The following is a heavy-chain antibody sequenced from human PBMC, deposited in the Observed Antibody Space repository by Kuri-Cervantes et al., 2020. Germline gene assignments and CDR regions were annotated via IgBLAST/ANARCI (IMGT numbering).Heavy chain of an antibody. CDR2: ISGSGGST. CDR3: AKGIAAAPYYYYGMDV. D-gene: IGHD6-13*01. J-gene: IGHJ6*02. Sequence: LSLTCAASGFTFSSYAMSWVRQAPGKGLEWVSAISGSGGSTYYADSVKGRFTISRDNSKNTLYLQMNSLRAEDTAVYYCAKGIAAAPYYYYGMDVWGQGTTVTVSS. V-gene: IGHV3-23*01. CDR1: GFTFSSYA.